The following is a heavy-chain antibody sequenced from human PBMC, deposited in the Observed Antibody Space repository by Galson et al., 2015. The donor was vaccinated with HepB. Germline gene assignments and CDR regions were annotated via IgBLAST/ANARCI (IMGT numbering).Heavy chain of an antibody. CDR1: GFTLSNAY. J-gene: IGHJ3*01. CDR2: IKNKNDGGTT. CDR3: TTLNMGGMEV. D-gene: IGHD3-16*01. V-gene: IGHV3-15*01. Sequence: SLRLSCAASGFTLSNAYMNWVRQAPGKGLEWVGRIKNKNDGGTTDYAAPVKGRFTISRDDSKNTLSLQMNSLKTEDTAAYYCTTLNMGGMEVWGQGTMVTVSS.